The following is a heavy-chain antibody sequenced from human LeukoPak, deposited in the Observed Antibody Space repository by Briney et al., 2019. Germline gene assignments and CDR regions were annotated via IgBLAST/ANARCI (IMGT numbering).Heavy chain of an antibody. CDR2: IYTSGST. CDR1: GGSISSYY. Sequence: SETLSLTCTVSGGSISSYYCSWVRQPAGKGLEWIGRIYTSGSTNYNPSLKSRVTMSVDTSKNQFSLKLSSVTAADTAVYYCARDGGPLGYSSSWLDAFDIWGQGTMVTVSS. V-gene: IGHV4-4*07. D-gene: IGHD6-13*01. CDR3: ARDGGPLGYSSSWLDAFDI. J-gene: IGHJ3*02.